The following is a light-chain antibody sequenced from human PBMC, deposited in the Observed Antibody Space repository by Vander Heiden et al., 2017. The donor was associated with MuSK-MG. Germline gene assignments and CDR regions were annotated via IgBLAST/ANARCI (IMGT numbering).Light chain of an antibody. Sequence: QSALTQPPSASGSPGQSVTISCTGTSSNVGGYKYVSWYQQHPGKAPKGIMYEVSKRPSGVPDRVSGSKSGNTASLTVSGLQAEDEADDYCSSYAGRDRGVFGGGTKLTVL. CDR3: SSYAGRDRGV. J-gene: IGLJ3*02. CDR1: SSNVGGYKY. V-gene: IGLV2-8*01. CDR2: EVS.